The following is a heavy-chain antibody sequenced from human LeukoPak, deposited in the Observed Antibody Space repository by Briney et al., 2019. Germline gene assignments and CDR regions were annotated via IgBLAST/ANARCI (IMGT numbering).Heavy chain of an antibody. CDR3: ARDSIVGATGWFDP. V-gene: IGHV4-4*07. Sequence: SETLSLTCTVSGGSTSSYYWSWIRQPAGKGLEWIGRIYTSGSTNYNPSLKSRVTMSVDTSKNQFSLKLSSVTAADTAVFYCARDSIVGATGWFDPWGQGTLVTVSS. D-gene: IGHD1-26*01. CDR2: IYTSGST. J-gene: IGHJ5*02. CDR1: GGSTSSYY.